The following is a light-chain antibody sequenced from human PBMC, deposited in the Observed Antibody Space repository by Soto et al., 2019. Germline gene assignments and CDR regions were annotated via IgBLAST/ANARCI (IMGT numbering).Light chain of an antibody. CDR2: QTS. V-gene: IGKV3-11*01. J-gene: IGKJ1*01. Sequence: EIVLTQSPATLSSFPGDRVTLSCRASQYINTRLAWYQHRPGQAPRLLIYQTSLRAAGIPARFSASGSGTDFTLTIRDVQTEAFAIYYCHQRKSWPRTFGQGTKVDI. CDR1: QYINTR. CDR3: HQRKSWPRT.